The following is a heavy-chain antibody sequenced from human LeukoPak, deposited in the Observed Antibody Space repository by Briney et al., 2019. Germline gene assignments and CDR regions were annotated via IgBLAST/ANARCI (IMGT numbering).Heavy chain of an antibody. V-gene: IGHV4-59*01. Sequence: SETLSLTCTVSGGSISSYYWSWLRQPPGKGPEWIGYIYYSGSTNYNPSLKSRVTISVDTSKNQFSLKLSSVTAADTAVYYCAREMVRGVHYAFDIWGQGTMVTVSS. D-gene: IGHD3-10*01. CDR1: GGSISSYY. J-gene: IGHJ3*02. CDR2: IYYSGST. CDR3: AREMVRGVHYAFDI.